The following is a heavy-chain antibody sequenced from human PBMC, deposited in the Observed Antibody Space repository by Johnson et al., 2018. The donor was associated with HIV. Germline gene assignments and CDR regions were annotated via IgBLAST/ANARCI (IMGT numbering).Heavy chain of an antibody. J-gene: IGHJ3*02. Sequence: VQLVESGGGLIQPGGSLRLSCAASGFTVSSNYMSWVRQAPGTGLEWVSVIYSGGSTYYADSVKGRFTISRDNSKNTLYLQMNSLSAEDTAVYYCTTDLFEVVGATFEGDALDIWGQGTMVTVSS. V-gene: IGHV3-53*01. CDR2: IYSGGST. D-gene: IGHD1-26*01. CDR3: TTDLFEVVGATFEGDALDI. CDR1: GFTVSSNY.